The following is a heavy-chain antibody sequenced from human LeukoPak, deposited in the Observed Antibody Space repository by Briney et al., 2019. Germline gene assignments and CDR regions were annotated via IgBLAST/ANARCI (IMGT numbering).Heavy chain of an antibody. CDR1: GGYISDFH. Sequence: SETLSLTCTVSGGYISDFHWGWIRQPPGKGLEWIGYTYYSGSTYYNPSLKSRVTISVDTSKNQLSLKLTSVTAADTSVYYCARGGGNVFDYWGQGTLVTVSS. CDR2: TYYSGST. CDR3: ARGGGNVFDY. D-gene: IGHD3-16*01. V-gene: IGHV4-59*01. J-gene: IGHJ4*02.